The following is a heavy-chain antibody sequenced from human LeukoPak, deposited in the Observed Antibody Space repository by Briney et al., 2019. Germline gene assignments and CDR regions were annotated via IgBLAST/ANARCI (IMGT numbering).Heavy chain of an antibody. D-gene: IGHD2-15*01. CDR1: GYSFTSYW. J-gene: IGHJ5*02. V-gene: IGHV5-51*01. CDR2: IYTGGSDT. CDR3: ARGNLCSGGCCYWFDP. Sequence: AESLKISCKGSGYSFTSYWIGWVRPFPGKGLEWMGIIYTGGSDTSYSPSFQGQVTISADKSISTAYLQWSSLNASDTAMYYGARGNLCSGGCCYWFDPWGQGTLVTVSS.